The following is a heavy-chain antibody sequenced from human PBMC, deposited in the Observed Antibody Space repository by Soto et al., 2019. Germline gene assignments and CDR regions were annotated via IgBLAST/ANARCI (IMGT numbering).Heavy chain of an antibody. CDR2: INSDGSNT. CDR3: ARNFDY. Sequence: EVQLVESGGGLVQPGGSLRLSCATSGFTFSSYWMYWVRQAPGKGLVWVSRINSDGSNTGYADSVKGRFTISRDNAKSTLSLEMNSLRAEDTAVYYCARNFDYWGQGILVTVSS. V-gene: IGHV3-74*01. J-gene: IGHJ4*02. CDR1: GFTFSSYW.